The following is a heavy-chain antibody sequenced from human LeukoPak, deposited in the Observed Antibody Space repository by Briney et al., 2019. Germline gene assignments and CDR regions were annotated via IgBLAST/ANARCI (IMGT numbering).Heavy chain of an antibody. CDR1: RFIFRNYG. D-gene: IGHD1-14*01. J-gene: IGHJ4*02. Sequence: GGSLRLSCAASRFIFRNYGMHWVRQAPGKGLEWVAFLRNDESEIFYADSVKGRFTISRDNSKNTLYLQMSSLRDEDTAVYYCVKDTGRGDFWGQGTQVTVSS. CDR3: VKDTGRGDF. CDR2: LRNDESEI. V-gene: IGHV3-30*02.